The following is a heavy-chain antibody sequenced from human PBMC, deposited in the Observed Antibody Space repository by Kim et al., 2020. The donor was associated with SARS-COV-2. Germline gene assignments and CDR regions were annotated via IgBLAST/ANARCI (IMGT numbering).Heavy chain of an antibody. CDR1: GFTFSSYG. CDR2: ISYDGSNK. Sequence: GGSLRLSCAASGFTFSSYGMHWVRQAPGKGLEWVAVISYDGSNKYYADSVKGRFTISRDNSKNTLYLQMNSLRAEYTAVYYCAVVLRFLEWFPSSVLDVWGQGTTATVSS. D-gene: IGHD3-3*01. V-gene: IGHV3-30*03. J-gene: IGHJ6*02. CDR3: AVVLRFLEWFPSSVLDV.